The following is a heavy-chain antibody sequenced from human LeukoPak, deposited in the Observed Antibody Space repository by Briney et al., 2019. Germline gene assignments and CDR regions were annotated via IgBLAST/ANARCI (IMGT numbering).Heavy chain of an antibody. CDR1: GFTFNNYA. CDR2: INGGGSS. Sequence: GGSLRLSCAASGFTFNNYAMTWVRQAPGKGLEWVSVINGGGSSYYADSVKGRFTISRDNSKNTLYLQMNSLRAEDTAVYYCAKDRGGRRATIAFDYWGQGTVVTVSS. CDR3: AKDRGGRRATIAFDY. J-gene: IGHJ4*02. V-gene: IGHV3-23*01. D-gene: IGHD5-24*01.